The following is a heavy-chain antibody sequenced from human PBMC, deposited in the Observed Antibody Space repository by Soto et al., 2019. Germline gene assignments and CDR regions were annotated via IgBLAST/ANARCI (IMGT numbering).Heavy chain of an antibody. CDR2: VSNDGRNT. CDR3: AMGGRQWLVTSDFNY. J-gene: IGHJ4*02. Sequence: VQLVESGGGVVQPGRSLRLSCAASGFTFSDYAMHWVRQAPGKGLEWVAVVSNDGRNTHYTDSVKGRFTISRDSSKNTVSLEMISLRAEDTAVYYCAMGGRQWLVTSDFNYWGQGALVTVSS. CDR1: GFTFSDYA. D-gene: IGHD6-19*01. V-gene: IGHV3-30*03.